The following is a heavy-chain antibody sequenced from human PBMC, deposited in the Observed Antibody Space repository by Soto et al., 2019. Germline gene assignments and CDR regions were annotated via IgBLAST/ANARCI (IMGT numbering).Heavy chain of an antibody. Sequence: ASVKVSCKASGYTFTSYAMHWVRQAPGQRLEWMGWINAGNGNTKYSQKFQGRVTITRDTSASTAYMELSSLRSEDTAVYYCARGIRRAVAHFDYWGHGTLVTVSS. V-gene: IGHV1-3*01. D-gene: IGHD6-19*01. J-gene: IGHJ4*01. CDR3: ARGIRRAVAHFDY. CDR1: GYTFTSYA. CDR2: INAGNGNT.